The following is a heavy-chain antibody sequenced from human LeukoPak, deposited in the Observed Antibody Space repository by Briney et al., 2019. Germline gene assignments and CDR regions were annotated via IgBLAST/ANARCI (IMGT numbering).Heavy chain of an antibody. J-gene: IGHJ3*01. D-gene: IGHD3-22*01. CDR2: ISASGGSA. Sequence: PGGSLRLSCAASGFTFTNSDMNWVRQAPGKGLEWVSFISASGGSAHYADSVRGRFTISRDNSKNTLYLQMNSLRAEDTAVYYCAKAGSYYDISVYPLASFDFWGQGTMVTVSS. CDR1: GFTFTNSD. V-gene: IGHV3-23*01. CDR3: AKAGSYYDISVYPLASFDF.